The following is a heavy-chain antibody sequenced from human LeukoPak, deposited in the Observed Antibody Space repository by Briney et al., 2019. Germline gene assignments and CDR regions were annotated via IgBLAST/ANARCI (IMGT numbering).Heavy chain of an antibody. CDR2: INYSGNT. J-gene: IGHJ4*02. CDR1: DGSISSSSYY. CDR3: ARVNSGWLYYFDY. D-gene: IGHD6-19*01. V-gene: IGHV4-39*07. Sequence: SETLSLTCTVSDGSISSSSYYWGWIRQPPGKGLEWIGGINYSGNTYYNPSLKSRVTLSVDTSKNQFSLKLNSVTAADTAVYYCARVNSGWLYYFDYWGQGTLVTVSS.